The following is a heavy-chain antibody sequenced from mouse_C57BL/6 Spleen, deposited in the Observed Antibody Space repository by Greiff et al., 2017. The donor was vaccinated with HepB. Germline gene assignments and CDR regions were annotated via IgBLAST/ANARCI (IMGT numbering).Heavy chain of an antibody. CDR3: ARCGDGYYLYYAMDY. CDR1: GYTFTDYY. J-gene: IGHJ4*01. V-gene: IGHV1-84*01. Sequence: QVHVKQSGPELVKPVASVKISCKASGYTFTDYYINWVKQRPGQGLEWIGWIYPGSGNTKYNEKFKGKATLTVDTSSSTAYMQLSSLTSEDSAVYFCARCGDGYYLYYAMDYWGQGTSVTVSS. CDR2: IYPGSGNT. D-gene: IGHD2-3*01.